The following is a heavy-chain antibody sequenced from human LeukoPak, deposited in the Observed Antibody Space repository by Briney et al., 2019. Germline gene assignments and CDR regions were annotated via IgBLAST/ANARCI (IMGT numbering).Heavy chain of an antibody. CDR2: ISYDGSNK. CDR3: AKDHLGQLLSDDPYYYYYYYMDV. J-gene: IGHJ6*03. D-gene: IGHD2-2*01. V-gene: IGHV3-30*04. CDR1: GFTFSSYA. Sequence: GRSLRLSCAASGFTFSSYAMHWARQAPGKGLEWVAVISYDGSNKYYADSVKGRFTISRDNSKNTLYLQMNSLRAEDTAVYYCAKDHLGQLLSDDPYYYYYYYMDVWGKGTTVTISS.